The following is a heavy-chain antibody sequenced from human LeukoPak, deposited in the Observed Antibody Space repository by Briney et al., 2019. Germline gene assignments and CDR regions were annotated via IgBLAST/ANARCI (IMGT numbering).Heavy chain of an antibody. J-gene: IGHJ6*02. CDR1: GFTFSTYW. Sequence: PGGSLRLSCAASGFTFSTYWMSWVRQAPGKGLEWVANIKQDGSETYYVDSVKGRFTISRDNGKNSLYLQMNSLRAEDTAVYYCASEPNSGDYYYGMDVWGQGTTVTVSS. CDR3: ASEPNSGDYYYGMDV. CDR2: IKQDGSET. V-gene: IGHV3-7*04. D-gene: IGHD4-23*01.